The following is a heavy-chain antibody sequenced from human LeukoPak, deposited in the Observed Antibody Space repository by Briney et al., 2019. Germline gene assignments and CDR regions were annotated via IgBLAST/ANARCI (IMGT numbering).Heavy chain of an antibody. CDR1: GGSVSSGSYY. J-gene: IGHJ4*02. D-gene: IGHD6-13*01. V-gene: IGHV4-61*01. Sequence: SETLSLTCTVSGGSVSSGSYYWSWIRQPPGKGLEWIGYIYYSGSTNYNPSLKSRVTISVDMSKNQFSLKLSSVTAADTAVYYCARVDLAAAGTRIDYWGQGTMVTVSS. CDR2: IYYSGST. CDR3: ARVDLAAAGTRIDY.